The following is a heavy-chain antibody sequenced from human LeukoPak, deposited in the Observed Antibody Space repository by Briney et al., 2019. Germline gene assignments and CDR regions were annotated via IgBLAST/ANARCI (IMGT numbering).Heavy chain of an antibody. CDR3: ARAGSYYRYALFDP. V-gene: IGHV4-59*01. D-gene: IGHD3-10*01. Sequence: SETLSLTCTVSGGSISSYYWSWIRQPPGKGLEWIGYIYYSGSTNYNPSLKSRVTISVDTSKNQFSLKLSSVTAADTAVYYCARAGSYYRYALFDPWGQGTLVTVSS. CDR2: IYYSGST. J-gene: IGHJ5*02. CDR1: GGSISSYY.